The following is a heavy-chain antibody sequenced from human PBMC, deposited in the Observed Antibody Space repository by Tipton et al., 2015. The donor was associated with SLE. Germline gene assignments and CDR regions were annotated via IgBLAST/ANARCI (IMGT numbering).Heavy chain of an antibody. CDR3: ARDTGLGVAAAGEDAFDI. Sequence: SLRLSCAASGFTFSSYAMHWVRQAPGKGLEWVAVISYDGSNKYYADSVKGRFTISRDNSKNTLYLQMNSLRAEDTAVYYCARDTGLGVAAAGEDAFDIWGQGTMVTVSS. CDR1: GFTFSSYA. D-gene: IGHD6-13*01. J-gene: IGHJ3*02. CDR2: ISYDGSNK. V-gene: IGHV3-30*04.